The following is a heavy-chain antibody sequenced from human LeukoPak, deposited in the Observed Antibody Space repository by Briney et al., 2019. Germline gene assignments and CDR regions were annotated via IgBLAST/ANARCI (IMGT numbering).Heavy chain of an antibody. CDR2: INPSGGGT. Sequence: ASVKVSCKASGYTFTSYYMHWVRQAPGQGLEWMGIINPSGGGTSYVQRFQGRVTMTRDTSTSTVYMDLSSLRSEDTAVYYCTRDQGSPSSYRWGEYFDYWGQGTLVTVSS. CDR1: GYTFTSYY. D-gene: IGHD2-2*02. V-gene: IGHV1-46*01. CDR3: TRDQGSPSSYRWGEYFDY. J-gene: IGHJ4*02.